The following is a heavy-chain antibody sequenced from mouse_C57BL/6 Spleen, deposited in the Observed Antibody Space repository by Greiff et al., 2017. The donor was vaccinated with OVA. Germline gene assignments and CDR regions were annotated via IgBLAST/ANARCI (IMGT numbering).Heavy chain of an antibody. CDR3: ARHPLTGAYFDY. J-gene: IGHJ2*01. V-gene: IGHV5-6*01. Sequence: EVQVVESGGDLVKPGGSLKLSCAASGFTFSSYGMSWVRQTPDKRLEWVATISSGGSYTYYPDSVKGRFTISRDNAKNTLYLQMSSLKSEDTAMYYCARHPLTGAYFDYWGQGTTLTVSS. CDR2: ISSGGSYT. CDR1: GFTFSSYG. D-gene: IGHD4-1*01.